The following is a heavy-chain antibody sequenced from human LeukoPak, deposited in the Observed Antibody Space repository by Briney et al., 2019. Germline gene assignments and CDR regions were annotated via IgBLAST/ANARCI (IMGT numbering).Heavy chain of an antibody. J-gene: IGHJ5*02. CDR3: ARRTPRIAARVADQYNWFDP. D-gene: IGHD6-6*01. V-gene: IGHV4-34*01. CDR2: INHSGST. CDR1: GGSFSGYY. Sequence: SETLSLTCAVYGGSFSGYYWSWIRQPPGKGLEWIGEINHSGSTNYNPSLKSRATISVDTSKNQFSPKLSSVTAADTAVYYCARRTPRIAARVADQYNWFDPWGQGTLVTVSS.